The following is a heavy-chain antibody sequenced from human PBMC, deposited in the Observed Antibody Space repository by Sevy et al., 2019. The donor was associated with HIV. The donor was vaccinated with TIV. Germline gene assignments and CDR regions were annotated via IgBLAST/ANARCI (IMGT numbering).Heavy chain of an antibody. J-gene: IGHJ6*02. V-gene: IGHV4-59*01. Sequence: SETLSLTCTVSGGSISSYCWSWIRQPPGKRLEWIGYIYHSGSTNYNPSLKSRVTISVDTSKNQFSLKLRSVTAADTAVYYCARESYDILPGSRGMDVWGQGTTVTVSS. CDR3: ARESYDILPGSRGMDV. CDR2: IYHSGST. CDR1: GGSISSYC. D-gene: IGHD3-9*01.